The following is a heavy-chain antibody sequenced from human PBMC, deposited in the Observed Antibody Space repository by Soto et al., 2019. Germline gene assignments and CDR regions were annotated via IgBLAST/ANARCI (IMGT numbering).Heavy chain of an antibody. V-gene: IGHV3-33*01. CDR3: ARDRAHVLHFDY. D-gene: IGHD3-10*02. CDR1: GFNFSTYG. CDR2: IWDDGSNK. J-gene: IGHJ4*02. Sequence: QVQLVESGGGVVQPGRSLRLSCAPSGFNFSTYGMHWVRQAPGKGLEWVAFIWDDGSNKHYADAVKGRFTISRDNSKNTLYLQMDSLRAEDTAMYYCARDRAHVLHFDYWGQGTLVTVSS.